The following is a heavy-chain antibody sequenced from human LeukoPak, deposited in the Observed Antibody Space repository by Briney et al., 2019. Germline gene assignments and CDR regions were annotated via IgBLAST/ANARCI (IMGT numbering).Heavy chain of an antibody. CDR1: GFTFDDYG. J-gene: IGHJ4*02. Sequence: GGSLRLSCAASGFTFDDYGMSWVRQAPGKGLEWVSGINWNGGSTGYADSVKGRFTISRDNAKNSLYLQMNSLRAEDTAVYYCAREYYDFWSGYPLDYWGQGTLVTVSS. CDR2: INWNGGST. V-gene: IGHV3-20*04. CDR3: AREYYDFWSGYPLDY. D-gene: IGHD3-3*01.